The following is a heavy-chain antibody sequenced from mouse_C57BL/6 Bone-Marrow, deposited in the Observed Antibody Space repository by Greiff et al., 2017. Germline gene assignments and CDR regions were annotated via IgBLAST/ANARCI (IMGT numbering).Heavy chain of an antibody. V-gene: IGHV3-6*01. CDR1: GYSITSGYY. CDR2: ISYDGSN. Sequence: EVQLQQSGPGLVKPSQSLSLTCSVTGYSITSGYYWNWIRQFPGNKLEWMGYISYDGSNNYNPSLKNRISITRDTSKNQFFLKLNSVTTEDTATYYCARWGSNFDYWGQGTTLTVSS. J-gene: IGHJ2*01. CDR3: ARWGSNFDY. D-gene: IGHD1-1*01.